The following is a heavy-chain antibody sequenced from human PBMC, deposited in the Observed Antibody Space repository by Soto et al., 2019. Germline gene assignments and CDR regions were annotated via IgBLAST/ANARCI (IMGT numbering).Heavy chain of an antibody. V-gene: IGHV4-59*01. Sequence: PSGTLSLTCAASGGSISSYYWSWIRQPPGKGLEWIGYIYYSGSTNYNPSLKSRVTISVDTSKNQFSLKLSSVTAADTAVYYCAREAAVFDYWGQGTLVTGSS. CDR2: IYYSGST. J-gene: IGHJ4*02. D-gene: IGHD2-15*01. CDR3: AREAAVFDY. CDR1: GGSISSYY.